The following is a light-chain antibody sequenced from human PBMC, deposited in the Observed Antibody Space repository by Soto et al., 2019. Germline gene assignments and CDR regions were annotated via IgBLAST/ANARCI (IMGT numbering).Light chain of an antibody. V-gene: IGKV1-33*01. J-gene: IGKJ2*01. CDR1: RDISVY. CDR2: DAS. CDR3: QQYDNLPPYT. Sequence: DIQMTQSPSSLSASLGDRVTITCQASRDISVYLNGYQQKPGKPPKLIVYDASNLQPGVPSRFSGSGSGTHFSFTISSPQPEDIASSYCQQYDNLPPYTFGQGTTVEIK.